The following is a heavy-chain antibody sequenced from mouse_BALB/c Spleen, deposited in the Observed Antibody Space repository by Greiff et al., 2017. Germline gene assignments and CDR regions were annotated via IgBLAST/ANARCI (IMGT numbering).Heavy chain of an antibody. CDR3: ARRDYGSSYYAMDY. D-gene: IGHD1-1*01. CDR2: ISSGSSTI. V-gene: IGHV5-17*02. CDR1: GFTFSSFG. Sequence: DVHLVESGGGLVQPGGSRKLSCAASGFTFSSFGMHWVRQAPEKGLEWVAYISSGSSTIYYADTVKGRFTISRDNPKNTLFLQMTSLRSEDTAMYYCARRDYGSSYYAMDYWGQGTSVTVSS. J-gene: IGHJ4*01.